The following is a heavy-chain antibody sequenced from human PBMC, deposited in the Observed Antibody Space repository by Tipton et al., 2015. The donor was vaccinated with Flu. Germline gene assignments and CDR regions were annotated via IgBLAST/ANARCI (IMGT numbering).Heavy chain of an antibody. D-gene: IGHD1-26*01. J-gene: IGHJ4*02. CDR1: GGSISGHY. Sequence: TLSLPCSVSGGSISGHYWNWIRQPPGKGLEWIGYIYFSGSTEYNPSLRSRVTISLDTSKKHFSLNLSSVIAADTAMYYCARGSYGELLYFDYWGQGTLGIVSS. CDR3: ARGSYGELLYFDY. V-gene: IGHV4-59*11. CDR2: IYFSGST.